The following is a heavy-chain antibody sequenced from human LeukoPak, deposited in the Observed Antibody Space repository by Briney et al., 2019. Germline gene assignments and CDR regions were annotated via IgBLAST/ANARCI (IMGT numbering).Heavy chain of an antibody. CDR3: ARDPYSGTYGNTYYYYMDV. CDR2: INQDGSEK. CDR1: GFTFDDYW. J-gene: IGHJ6*03. D-gene: IGHD1-26*01. V-gene: IGHV3-7*01. Sequence: GGSLRLSCGASGFTFDDYWMSWVRQAPGQGLEWVANINQDGSEKYYLDSAKGRFTISRDNARNSLYLQVNSLRVEDTAVYYCARDPYSGTYGNTYYYYMDVWGKGTTVTISS.